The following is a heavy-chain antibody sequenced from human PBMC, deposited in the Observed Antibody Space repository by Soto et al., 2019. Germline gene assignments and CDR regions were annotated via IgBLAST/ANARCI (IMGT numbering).Heavy chain of an antibody. CDR3: ARVMTTFGVVSKGPDH. CDR1: GYSFTNND. Sequence: ASVKVSCKASGYSFTNNDVSWVRQATGQGLEWMGWMNPGSGDTGYAQKFQGRVTMTRETSSTTAYMELRSLRSDDTAVYYCARVMTTFGVVSKGPDHWGQGTLVTVSS. CDR2: MNPGSGDT. V-gene: IGHV1-8*01. J-gene: IGHJ4*02. D-gene: IGHD3-3*01.